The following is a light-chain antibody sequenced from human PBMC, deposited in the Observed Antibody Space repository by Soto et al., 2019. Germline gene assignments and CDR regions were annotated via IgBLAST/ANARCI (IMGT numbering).Light chain of an antibody. CDR1: SSDVGGYNY. V-gene: IGLV2-14*01. CDR3: RSYTSSSTLV. J-gene: IGLJ2*01. CDR2: EVS. Sequence: QSALTQPASVSGSPGQSITISCTGTSSDVGGYNYVSWYQQHPGKAPKLMIYEVSNRPSGVSNRFSGSKSGNTASLTISRLQAEDEDDYYCRSYTSSSTLVFGGGTKLTVL.